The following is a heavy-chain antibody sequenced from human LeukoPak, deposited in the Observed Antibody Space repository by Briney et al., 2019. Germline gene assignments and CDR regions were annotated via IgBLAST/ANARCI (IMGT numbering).Heavy chain of an antibody. CDR1: GFTFGSYW. Sequence: EGSLRLSCAASGFTFGSYWMHWVRQAPGKGLVWVSRINSDGSSTTYADSVKGRFTISRDNAKNTLYLQMNSLRADDTAVYYCATDTSSRFPYWGQGTLVTVSS. J-gene: IGHJ4*02. CDR2: INSDGSST. CDR3: ATDTSSRFPY. V-gene: IGHV3-74*01. D-gene: IGHD1-26*01.